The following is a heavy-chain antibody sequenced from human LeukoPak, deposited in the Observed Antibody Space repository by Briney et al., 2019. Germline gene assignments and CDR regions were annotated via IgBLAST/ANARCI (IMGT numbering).Heavy chain of an antibody. Sequence: GGSLRLSCVASGFTFSKYAMSWVRQAPGKGLEWVSALSVSTAYTNYADSVKGRFTIYRDNSKNTLYLQMNSLRAEDTAVYYCAKDYGGNPFDYWGQGTLVTVSS. CDR1: GFTFSKYA. CDR2: LSVSTAYT. J-gene: IGHJ4*02. D-gene: IGHD4-23*01. CDR3: AKDYGGNPFDY. V-gene: IGHV3-23*01.